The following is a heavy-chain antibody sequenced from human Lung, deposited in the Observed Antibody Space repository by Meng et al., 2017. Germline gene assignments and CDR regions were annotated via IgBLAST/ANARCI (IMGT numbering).Heavy chain of an antibody. J-gene: IGHJ4*02. CDR2: INHSGST. CDR3: ARGPTTMAHDFDY. Sequence: QVELQQWCAGLLKPSETLSLPCVVAGGSFSDYYWSWIRQPPGKGLEWIGEINHSGSTNYNPSLESRATISVDTSQNNLSLKLSSVTAADSAVYYCARGPTTMAHDFDYWGQGTLVTVSS. D-gene: IGHD4-11*01. V-gene: IGHV4-34*01. CDR1: GGSFSDYY.